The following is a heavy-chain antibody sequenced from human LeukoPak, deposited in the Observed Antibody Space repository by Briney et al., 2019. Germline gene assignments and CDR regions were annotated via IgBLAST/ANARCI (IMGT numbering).Heavy chain of an antibody. CDR1: GFTFGSFW. J-gene: IGHJ4*02. Sequence: PGESLRLSCAASGFTFGSFWMTWVRQAPGKGLEWVSYISSSSSTIYYADSVKGRFTISRDNAKNSLYLQMNSLRAEDTAVYYCARDGGYYYDSSGQDYWGQGTLVTVSS. D-gene: IGHD3-22*01. CDR2: ISSSSSTI. V-gene: IGHV3-48*01. CDR3: ARDGGYYYDSSGQDY.